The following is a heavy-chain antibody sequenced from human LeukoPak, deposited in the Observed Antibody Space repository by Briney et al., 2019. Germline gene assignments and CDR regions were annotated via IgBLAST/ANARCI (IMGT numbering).Heavy chain of an antibody. CDR1: GYTFTSYD. V-gene: IGHV1-8*01. CDR3: ARGASYSDRPLGYYGMDV. D-gene: IGHD3-22*01. J-gene: IGHJ6*02. Sequence: ASVKVSCKASGYTFTSYDINWVRQATGQGLEWMGWMNPNSGNTGYAQKFQGRVTMTRNTSISTAYMELSSLRSEDTAVYYCARGASYSDRPLGYYGMDVWGQGTTVTVSS. CDR2: MNPNSGNT.